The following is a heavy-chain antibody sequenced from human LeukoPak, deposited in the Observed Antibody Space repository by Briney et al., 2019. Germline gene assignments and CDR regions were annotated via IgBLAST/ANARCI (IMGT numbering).Heavy chain of an antibody. Sequence: GGSLRLSCAASGFAFSSYAMSWVRQAPGKGLEWVSTISGSGGSTYYADSVKGRFTISRDNSKNTLYLQMNSLRAEDTAVYYCAKVETAAAATLRGFDYWGQGTLVTVSS. CDR3: AKVETAAAATLRGFDY. J-gene: IGHJ4*02. CDR2: ISGSGGST. D-gene: IGHD6-13*01. V-gene: IGHV3-23*01. CDR1: GFAFSSYA.